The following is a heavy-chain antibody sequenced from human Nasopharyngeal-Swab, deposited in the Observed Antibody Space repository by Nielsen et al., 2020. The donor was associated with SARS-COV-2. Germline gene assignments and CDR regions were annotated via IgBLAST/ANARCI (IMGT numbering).Heavy chain of an antibody. CDR3: ARRAARDGYNYEVDP. J-gene: IGHJ5*02. Sequence: GESLKISCTGFGYSFANYWIGWVRQMPGKGLEWMGSIYPGNSATRYSPAFHGRVTISADKSINTAYLQWTSLRASDTAVYYCARRAARDGYNYEVDPWGQGTLVTVSS. CDR2: IYPGNSAT. D-gene: IGHD5-24*01. CDR1: GYSFANYW. V-gene: IGHV5-51*01.